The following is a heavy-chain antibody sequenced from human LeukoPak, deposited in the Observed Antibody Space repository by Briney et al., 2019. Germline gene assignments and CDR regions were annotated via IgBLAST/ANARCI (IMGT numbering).Heavy chain of an antibody. CDR1: VYFFMDYY. V-gene: IGHV1-2*02. Sequence: ASVTVPCKASVYFFMDYYMHWVRQAPGQGREWMGWINPSSGDANYAQKFQGRVTMTSDTSISTAYLELNRLRADDTAIYFCARDVHDYGGNSGFDYWGQGSLVIVSS. D-gene: IGHD4-23*01. CDR2: INPSSGDA. J-gene: IGHJ4*01. CDR3: ARDVHDYGGNSGFDY.